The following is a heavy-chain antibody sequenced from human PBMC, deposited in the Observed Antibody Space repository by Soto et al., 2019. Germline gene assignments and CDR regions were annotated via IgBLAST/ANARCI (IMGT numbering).Heavy chain of an antibody. CDR2: INPNDGGT. J-gene: IGHJ4*02. D-gene: IGHD3-16*01. CDR1: GYTFTNYY. CDR3: ARAPWDDGGVTLDY. Sequence: QVQLVQSGAEVKKPGASVKVSCKPSGYTFTNYYIQWVRQAPGQGLEWMGWINPNDGGTNYAQKLQGRVAVTMATSISTAYMELYRLTSDDTAVYYCARAPWDDGGVTLDYWGQGTLVTVSS. V-gene: IGHV1-2*02.